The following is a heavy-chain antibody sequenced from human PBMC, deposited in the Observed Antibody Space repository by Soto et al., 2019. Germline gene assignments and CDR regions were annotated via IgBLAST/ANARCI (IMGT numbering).Heavy chain of an antibody. CDR1: GFTFRNYG. CDR2: IGIGSSTK. CDR3: ARDQLYYNDISGRPLNAFDV. D-gene: IGHD3-22*01. Sequence: PGGSLRLSCAASGFTFRNYGMNWVRQAPGKGLEWVSYIGIGSSTKYYADSVKDRFTISRDNAKNSLYLQMNSLRAEDTAVYYCARDQLYYNDISGRPLNAFDVWGQGTMVTVSS. J-gene: IGHJ3*01. V-gene: IGHV3-48*01.